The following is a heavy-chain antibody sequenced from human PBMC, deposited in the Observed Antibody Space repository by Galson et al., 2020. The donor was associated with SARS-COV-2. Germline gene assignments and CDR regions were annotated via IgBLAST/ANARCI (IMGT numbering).Heavy chain of an antibody. CDR1: GFTFSSYG. CDR3: ASSIMMTFGVVIVQYYYGMDV. D-gene: IGHD3-16*02. Sequence: QLGESPKISCAASGFTFSSYGMHWVRQAPGKGLEWVAVIWYDGSNKYYADSVKGRFTISRDNSKNTLYLQMNSLRAEDTAVYYCASSIMMTFGVVIVQYYYGMDVWGQGTTVTVSS. J-gene: IGHJ6*02. CDR2: IWYDGSNK. V-gene: IGHV3-33*01.